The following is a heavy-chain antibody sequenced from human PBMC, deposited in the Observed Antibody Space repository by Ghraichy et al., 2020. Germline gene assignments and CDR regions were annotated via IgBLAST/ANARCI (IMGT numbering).Heavy chain of an antibody. CDR3: ARCDAAVAGAV. V-gene: IGHV3-7*01. J-gene: IGHJ4*02. CDR1: GFTFSSYW. D-gene: IGHD6-19*01. CDR2: IKQDGSEK. Sequence: GGSLRLSCAASGFTFSSYWMSWVRQAPGKGLEWVGNIKQDGSEKNYVDSVKGRFTTPRDNAKNSLYLQMNSLRAEDTAVYSCARCDAAVAGAVWGQGTLVTVSS.